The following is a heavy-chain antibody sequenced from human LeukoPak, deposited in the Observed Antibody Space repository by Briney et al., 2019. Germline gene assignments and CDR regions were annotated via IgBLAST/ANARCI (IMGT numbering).Heavy chain of an antibody. CDR3: ARGREEIFDY. Sequence: SETLSLTCTVSGGSISSSSYYWGWIRQPPGKGLEWIGSIYYSGSTYYNPSLKSRVTISVDTSKNQFSLKLSSVTAADTAVYYCARGREEIFDYWGQGTLVTVSP. V-gene: IGHV4-39*07. D-gene: IGHD5-24*01. J-gene: IGHJ4*02. CDR2: IYYSGST. CDR1: GGSISSSSYY.